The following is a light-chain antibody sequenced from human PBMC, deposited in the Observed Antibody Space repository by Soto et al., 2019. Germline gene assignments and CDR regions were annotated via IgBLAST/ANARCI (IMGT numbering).Light chain of an antibody. CDR3: SSYTISSTPLYV. CDR2: DVS. Sequence: QSVLTQSASVSGSPGQSIAIACTGTSSDVGAYDYVSWYQQHPGKAPKLMIYDVSNRPSGVSNRFSGSKSGNTASLTISGLQAEDEADYYCSSYTISSTPLYVFGTGTKVTVL. CDR1: SSDVGAYDY. V-gene: IGLV2-14*01. J-gene: IGLJ1*01.